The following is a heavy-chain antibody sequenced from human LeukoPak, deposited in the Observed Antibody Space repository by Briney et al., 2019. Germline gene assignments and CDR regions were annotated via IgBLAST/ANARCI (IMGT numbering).Heavy chain of an antibody. J-gene: IGHJ6*02. D-gene: IGHD6-13*01. CDR3: TRDLPYSSSWYFGPPGWYYYGMDV. CDR1: GFTFGDYA. Sequence: SGGSLRLSCTASGFTFGDYAMSWFRQAPGKGLEWVGFIRSRAYGGTTEYAASVKGRFTISRDDSKSIAYLQMNSLKTEDTAVYYCTRDLPYSSSWYFGPPGWYYYGMDVWGQGTTVTVSS. V-gene: IGHV3-49*03. CDR2: IRSRAYGGTT.